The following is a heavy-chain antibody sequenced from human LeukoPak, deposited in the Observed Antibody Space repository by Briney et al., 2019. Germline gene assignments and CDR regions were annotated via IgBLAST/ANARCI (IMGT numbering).Heavy chain of an antibody. CDR3: ARGEYVWGSYRPRPS. V-gene: IGHV3-7*05. D-gene: IGHD3-16*02. Sequence: GRSLRLSCAASGFTFSSYWMNWVRQAPGKGLEWVANIKQDGSEKYYVDSVKGRFTISRDNAKNSLYLQMNSLRAEDTAVYYCARGEYVWGSYRPRPSWGQGTLVTVSS. J-gene: IGHJ5*02. CDR2: IKQDGSEK. CDR1: GFTFSSYW.